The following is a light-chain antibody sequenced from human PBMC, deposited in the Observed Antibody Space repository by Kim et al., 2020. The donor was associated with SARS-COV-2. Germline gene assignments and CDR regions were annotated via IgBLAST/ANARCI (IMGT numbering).Light chain of an antibody. J-gene: IGKJ4*01. CDR2: AAS. CDR3: HQLNSYPLT. CDR1: QGINNY. Sequence: ASVGDRVTITCRASQGINNYLACYQQKPGKAPKLLISAASILQSGVPSKFSGSGSGTDFTLTISSLQPEDFATYYCHQLNSYPLTFGGGTRVEIK. V-gene: IGKV1-9*01.